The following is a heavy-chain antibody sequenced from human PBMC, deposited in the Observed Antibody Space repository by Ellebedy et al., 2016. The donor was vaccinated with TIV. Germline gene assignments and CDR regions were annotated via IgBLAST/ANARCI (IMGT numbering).Heavy chain of an antibody. CDR1: GAGIKTNGYY. D-gene: IGHD2-15*01. Sequence: SETLSLXXSVSGAGIKTNGYYWTWIRQLPGKGLEWLGYISYRGKIFFNPSLESRLTISLDTSKNHFSLSLSSVTAADTAVYYCAREPRCSGGSCYLGRARYFDSWGQGTLVTVSS. V-gene: IGHV4-31*03. CDR3: AREPRCSGGSCYLGRARYFDS. J-gene: IGHJ4*02. CDR2: ISYRGKI.